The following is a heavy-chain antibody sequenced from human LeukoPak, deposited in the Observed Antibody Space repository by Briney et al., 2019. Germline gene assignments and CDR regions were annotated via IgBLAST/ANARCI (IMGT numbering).Heavy chain of an antibody. Sequence: ASVKVSCKASGYTFSNYGISWVRQAPGLGLEWMGWTSYNGNKNHAQKFQDRVTMTTDTSTTTAYKELRSLESDDTAVYYCARHSGSGWQALGYWGQGTLVTVSS. D-gene: IGHD6-19*01. J-gene: IGHJ4*02. CDR3: ARHSGSGWQALGY. CDR2: TSYNGNK. CDR1: GYTFSNYG. V-gene: IGHV1-18*04.